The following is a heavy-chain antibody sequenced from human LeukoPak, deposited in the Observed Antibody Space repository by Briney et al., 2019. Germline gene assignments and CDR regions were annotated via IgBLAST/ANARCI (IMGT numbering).Heavy chain of an antibody. CDR1: GYIFTGYY. Sequence: EASVKLSCKASGYIFTGYYMHWVRQAPGQGLEWMGWINPNTGGTNYAQKFQGRVTMTRDTSISTAYMDLSRLRSDDTAVYYCVQFELDYWGQGTLVTVSS. CDR3: VQFELDY. V-gene: IGHV1-2*02. J-gene: IGHJ4*02. D-gene: IGHD1-7*01. CDR2: INPNTGGT.